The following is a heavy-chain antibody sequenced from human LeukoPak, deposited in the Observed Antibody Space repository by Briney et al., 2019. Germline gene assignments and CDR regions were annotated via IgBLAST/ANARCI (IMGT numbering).Heavy chain of an antibody. V-gene: IGHV3-23*01. CDR3: AKDYSGRYRYWYFDL. J-gene: IGHJ2*01. CDR2: ISGSGGST. D-gene: IGHD3-10*01. Sequence: GGSLRLSCTASGCTFSSYGMSWVRQAPGKGLEWVSGISGSGGSTFYADSVKGRFTISRDNSKNTLYLQMNSLRAEDTAEYYCAKDYSGRYRYWYFDLWGRGTLVTVSS. CDR1: GCTFSSYG.